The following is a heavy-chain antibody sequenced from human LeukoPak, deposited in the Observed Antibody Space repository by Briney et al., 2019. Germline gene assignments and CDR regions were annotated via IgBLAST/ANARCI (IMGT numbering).Heavy chain of an antibody. J-gene: IGHJ4*02. CDR3: GSRRSGWFQIFDY. CDR1: GYSISSGYY. CDR2: IYHSGST. Sequence: SETLSLTCTVSGYSISSGYYWGWIRPPPGKGLEWIGSIYHSGSTYYNPSLKSRVTISVDTSKNQFSLKLSSVTAADTAVYYCGSRRSGWFQIFDYWGQGTLVTVSS. V-gene: IGHV4-38-2*02. D-gene: IGHD6-19*01.